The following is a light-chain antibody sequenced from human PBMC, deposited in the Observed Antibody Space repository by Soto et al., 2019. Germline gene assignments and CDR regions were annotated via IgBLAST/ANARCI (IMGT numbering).Light chain of an antibody. CDR2: EVS. V-gene: IGLV2-18*02. CDR3: SSYTSSSPVV. J-gene: IGLJ2*01. CDR1: SSDVGSYNR. Sequence: QSALTQPPSVSGSPGQSVTISFTGTSSDVGSYNRVSWYQQPPGTAPKLMIYEVSNRPSGVPDRFSGSKSGNTASLTISGLQSEDEADYYCSSYTSSSPVVFGGGTKVTVL.